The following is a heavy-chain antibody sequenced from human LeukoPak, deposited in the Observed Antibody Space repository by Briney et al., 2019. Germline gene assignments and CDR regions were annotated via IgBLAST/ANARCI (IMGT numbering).Heavy chain of an antibody. CDR1: EFSVGSNY. CDR2: IYSGGST. J-gene: IGHJ6*03. D-gene: IGHD6-13*01. Sequence: GGSLRLSCAASEFSVGSNYMTWVRQAPGKGLEWVSLIYSGGSTYYAGSVKGRFTISRDNSKNTLYLQMNSLRAEDTAVYYCARGQEGGSSWYDYYYYYYMDVRGKGTTVTISS. CDR3: ARGQEGGSSWYDYYYYYYMDV. V-gene: IGHV3-66*01.